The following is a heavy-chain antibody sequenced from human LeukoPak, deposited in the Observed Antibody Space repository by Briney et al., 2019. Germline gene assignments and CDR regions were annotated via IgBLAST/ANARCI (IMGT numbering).Heavy chain of an antibody. CDR1: GFTFSSYS. Sequence: GGSLRLSCAASGFTFSSYSMSWVRQAPGKGLKWVSVIYSGGSTYYADSVKGRFTISRDNSKNTLYLQMNNLRVEDTAVYYCRDGSGKYWGQGTLVTVSS. CDR2: IYSGGST. CDR3: RDGSGKY. V-gene: IGHV3-53*01. J-gene: IGHJ4*02. D-gene: IGHD3-10*01.